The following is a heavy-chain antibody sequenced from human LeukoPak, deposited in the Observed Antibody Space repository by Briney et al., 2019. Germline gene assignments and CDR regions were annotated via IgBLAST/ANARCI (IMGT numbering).Heavy chain of an antibody. CDR2: ISYDGSNK. J-gene: IGHJ3*02. CDR1: GFTFSSYA. D-gene: IGHD6-13*01. Sequence: GGSLRLSCAASGFTFSSYAMHWVRQAPGKGLEWVAVISYDGSNKYYADSVKGRFTISRDNSKNTLYLQMNSLRAEDTAVYYCAREEYSSSWSDGFDIWGQGTMVTVSS. V-gene: IGHV3-30-3*01. CDR3: AREEYSSSWSDGFDI.